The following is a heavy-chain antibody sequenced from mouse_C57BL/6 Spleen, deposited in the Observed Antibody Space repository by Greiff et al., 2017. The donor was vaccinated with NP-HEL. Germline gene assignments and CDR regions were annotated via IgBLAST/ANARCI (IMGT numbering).Heavy chain of an antibody. CDR3: ARSGYDGYWDY. V-gene: IGHV1-64*01. Sequence: QVQLQQSGAELVKPGASVKLSCKASGYTFTSYWMHWVKQRPGQGLEWIGMIHPNSGSTNYNEKFKSKATLTVDKSSSTAYMQLSSLTSEDSAVYYCARSGYDGYWDYWGQGTTLTVSS. CDR2: IHPNSGST. D-gene: IGHD2-3*01. CDR1: GYTFTSYW. J-gene: IGHJ2*01.